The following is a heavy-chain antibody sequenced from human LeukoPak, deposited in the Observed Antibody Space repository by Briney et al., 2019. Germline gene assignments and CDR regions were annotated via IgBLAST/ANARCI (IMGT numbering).Heavy chain of an antibody. J-gene: IGHJ6*02. CDR3: ARAVAGKPLEYYYYGMDV. D-gene: IGHD6-19*01. CDR2: IIPILGIA. CDR1: GGTFSSYA. Sequence: ASVKVSCKASGGTFSSYAISWVRQAPGQGLEWMGRIIPILGIANYAQKFQGRVTITADKSTSTAYMELSSLRSEDTAVYYCARAVAGKPLEYYYYGMDVWGQGTTVTVSS. V-gene: IGHV1-69*04.